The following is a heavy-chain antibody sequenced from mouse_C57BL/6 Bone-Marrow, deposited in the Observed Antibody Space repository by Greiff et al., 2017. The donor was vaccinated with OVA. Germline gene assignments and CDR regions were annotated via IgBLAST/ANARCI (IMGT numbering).Heavy chain of an antibody. CDR2: IDPETGGT. V-gene: IGHV1-15*01. CDR3: TRESYYGNYVDY. D-gene: IGHD2-1*01. Sequence: VQRVESGAELVRPGASVTLSCKASGYTFTDYEMHWVKQTPVHGLEWIGAIDPETGGTAYNQKFKGKAILTADKSSSTAYMELRSLTSEDSAVYYCTRESYYGNYVDYWGQGTTLTVSS. J-gene: IGHJ2*01. CDR1: GYTFTDYE.